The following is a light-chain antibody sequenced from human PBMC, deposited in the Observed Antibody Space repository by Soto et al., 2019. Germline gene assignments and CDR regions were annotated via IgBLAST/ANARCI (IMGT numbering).Light chain of an antibody. V-gene: IGLV1-47*01. CDR2: KNS. CDR1: SSNIGINF. CDR3: AAWDDSLSGPV. J-gene: IGLJ2*01. Sequence: QSVLTQPPSASGTPGQRVPISCSGSSSNIGINFVYWYQQFPGTAPKLLIYKNSQRPSGVPDRFSGSKSGTSASLAISGLRSEDEADYFCAAWDDSLSGPVFGGGTKLTVL.